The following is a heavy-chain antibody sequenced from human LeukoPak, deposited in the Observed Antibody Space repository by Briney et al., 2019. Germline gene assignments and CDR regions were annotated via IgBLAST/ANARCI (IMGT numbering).Heavy chain of an antibody. J-gene: IGHJ4*02. CDR2: IKQDGSEK. CDR3: AGAPYSYGFFDY. CDR1: GFTFTTYW. D-gene: IGHD5-18*01. V-gene: IGHV3-7*02. Sequence: GGSLRLSCATSGFTFTTYWMSWVRQAPGKGLEWVANIKQDGSEKFYVDSVRGRFTISRDNAKNSLYLQMDNLRAEGTAVYYCAGAPYSYGFFDYWGQGTLVTVSS.